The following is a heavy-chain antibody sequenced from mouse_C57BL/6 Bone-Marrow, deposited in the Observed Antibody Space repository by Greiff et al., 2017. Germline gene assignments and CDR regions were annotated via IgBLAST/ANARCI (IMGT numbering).Heavy chain of an antibody. CDR1: GYTFTSYG. CDR2: IYPRSGNT. V-gene: IGHV1-81*01. CDR3: ARGGGRYFDY. Sequence: VKLVESGAELARPGASVKLSCKASGYTFTSYGISWVKQRTGQGLEWIGEIYPRSGNTYYNEKFKGKATLTADKSSSTAYMELRSLTSEDSAVYFCARGGGRYFDYWGQGTTLTVSS. J-gene: IGHJ2*01.